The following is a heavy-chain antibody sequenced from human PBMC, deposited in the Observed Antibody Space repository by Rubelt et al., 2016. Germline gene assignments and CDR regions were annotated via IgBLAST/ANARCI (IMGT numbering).Heavy chain of an antibody. CDR3: ARNEGGCLDY. CDR2: INPSGGST. V-gene: IGHV1-46*01. D-gene: IGHD1-26*01. J-gene: IGHJ4*02. CDR1: GYTFTSYA. Sequence: QVQLLQSGPEVQKPGASVKVSCKASGYTFTSYAMHWVRQAPGQGLEWMGFINPSGGSTRNAQQVQDRVIMTRDTSTSTVYMELSSLKSEDTAVFYCARNEGGCLDYWGQGTLVIVSS.